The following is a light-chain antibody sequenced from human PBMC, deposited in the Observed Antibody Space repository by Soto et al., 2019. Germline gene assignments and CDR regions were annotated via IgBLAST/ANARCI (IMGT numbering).Light chain of an antibody. V-gene: IGLV2-14*03. CDR3: SSYTTSNTRQIV. CDR2: DVS. Sequence: QSALTQPASVSGSPGQPINISCTGTSSDVGGYSYVSWYQHHPGKAPKLIIYDVSNRPSGVSNPFSGSKSGNTAPLTISGLQPEDEADYYCSSYTTSNTRQIVFGTGTKVTVL. CDR1: SSDVGGYSY. J-gene: IGLJ1*01.